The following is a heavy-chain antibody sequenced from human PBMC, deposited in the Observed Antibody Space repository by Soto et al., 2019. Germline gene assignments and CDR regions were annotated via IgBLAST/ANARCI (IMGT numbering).Heavy chain of an antibody. V-gene: IGHV3-66*02. Sequence: GGSLRLSCAASGFTVSSNYMSWVRQAPGKGLEWVSVIYSGGSTYYADSVKGRFTISRDNSKNTLYLQMNSLRAEDTAVYYCARPTEQLGSSAFDIWGQGTMVTVSS. CDR3: ARPTEQLGSSAFDI. J-gene: IGHJ3*02. D-gene: IGHD1-1*01. CDR2: IYSGGST. CDR1: GFTVSSNY.